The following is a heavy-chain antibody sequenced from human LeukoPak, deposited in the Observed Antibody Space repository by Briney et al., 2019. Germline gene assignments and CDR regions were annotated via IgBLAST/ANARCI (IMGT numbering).Heavy chain of an antibody. J-gene: IGHJ4*02. V-gene: IGHV4-59*01. CDR2: IDYSGST. D-gene: IGHD3-3*01. Sequence: MSSETLSLTCTASGGSISSYYCSWSRQPPAGVLEWIGYIDYSGSTNYNPSLKSRVTISVDTSKNQISLKLSSVTAADTAVYYCARGQKYRSGYRVTELGSGYFDYWGQGTLVTVSS. CDR3: ARGQKYRSGYRVTELGSGYFDY. CDR1: GGSISSYY.